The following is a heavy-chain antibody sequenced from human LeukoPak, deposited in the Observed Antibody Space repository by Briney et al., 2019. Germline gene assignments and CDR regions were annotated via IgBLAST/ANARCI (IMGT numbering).Heavy chain of an antibody. Sequence: SETLSLTCTVSGGSISGDYWSWLRQPAGKGLEWIGRIYTSGSTNYNPSLKSRVTMSVETSKNQFSLKLRSVTAADTAVYYCTRENDISMIRGVIKWFDPWGQGTLVTVSS. J-gene: IGHJ5*02. V-gene: IGHV4-4*07. D-gene: IGHD3-10*01. CDR1: GGSISGDY. CDR2: IYTSGST. CDR3: TRENDISMIRGVIKWFDP.